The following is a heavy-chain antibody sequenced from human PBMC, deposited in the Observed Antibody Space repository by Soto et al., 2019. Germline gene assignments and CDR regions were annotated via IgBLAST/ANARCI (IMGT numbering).Heavy chain of an antibody. CDR1: GYIFTDYY. CDR2: INPNSGGT. V-gene: IGHV1-2*06. CDR3: ATYTGPFDY. D-gene: IGHD1-1*01. J-gene: IGHJ4*02. Sequence: ASVKVSCKASGYIFTDYYMHWVRQAPGQELGWMGRINPNSGGTNYAQKFQGRVTMTRDTSISTAYTELSSLRSEDTAVYYCATYTGPFDYWGQGTLVTVSS.